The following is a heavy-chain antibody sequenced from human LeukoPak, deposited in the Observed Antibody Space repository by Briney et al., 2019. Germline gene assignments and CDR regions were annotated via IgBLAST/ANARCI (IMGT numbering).Heavy chain of an antibody. CDR1: GFTFSSYS. D-gene: IGHD2-15*01. V-gene: IGHV3-21*01. J-gene: IGHJ6*02. Sequence: PGGSLRLSCAASGFTFSSYSMNWVRRAPGKGLEWVSSISSSSSYIYYADSVKGRFTISRDNAKNSLYLQMNSLRAEDTAVYYCAREGYVKNYYYYGMDVWGQGTTVTVSS. CDR3: AREGYVKNYYYYGMDV. CDR2: ISSSSSYI.